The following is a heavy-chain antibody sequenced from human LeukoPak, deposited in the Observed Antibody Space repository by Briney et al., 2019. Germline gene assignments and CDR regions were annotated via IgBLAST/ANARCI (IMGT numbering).Heavy chain of an antibody. D-gene: IGHD1-26*01. CDR1: GVTFSTYW. Sequence: GGSLRLSCAASGVTFSTYWMHWVRQAPGKGLVWVSRINSEETVANYADSVRGRFTISRDNAKNTLYLQMNSLGAEDTAVYYCARESTVGPIQTDALDIWGQGTMVTVSS. CDR3: ARESTVGPIQTDALDI. CDR2: INSEETVA. V-gene: IGHV3-74*01. J-gene: IGHJ3*02.